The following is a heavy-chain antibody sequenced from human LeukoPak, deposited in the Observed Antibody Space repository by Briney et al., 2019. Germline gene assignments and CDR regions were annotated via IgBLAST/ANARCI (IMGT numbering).Heavy chain of an antibody. CDR2: ISYDGSNK. D-gene: IGHD5-18*01. CDR3: ARSKQLWFPSDY. Sequence: GRSLRLSCAASGFTFSSYAMHWVRQAPGKGLEWVAVISYDGSNKYYADSVKGRFTISRDNSKNTLYLQMNSLRAEDTAVYYCARSKQLWFPSDYWGQGTLVTVSS. CDR1: GFTFSSYA. J-gene: IGHJ4*02. V-gene: IGHV3-30-3*01.